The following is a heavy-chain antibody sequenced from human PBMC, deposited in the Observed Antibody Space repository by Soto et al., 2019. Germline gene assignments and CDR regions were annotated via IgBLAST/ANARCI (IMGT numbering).Heavy chain of an antibody. D-gene: IGHD1-26*01. CDR2: INAGNGNT. J-gene: IGHJ3*02. CDR3: ASYIGSYFPAFDI. V-gene: IGHV1-3*01. CDR1: GYTFTSYA. Sequence: QVQLVQSGAEVKKPGASVKVSCKASGYTFTSYAMHWVRQAPGQRLEWMGWINAGNGNTKYSQKFQGRVTITRDTAASTAYMELSSLRSEDTAVYYCASYIGSYFPAFDIWGQGTMVTVSS.